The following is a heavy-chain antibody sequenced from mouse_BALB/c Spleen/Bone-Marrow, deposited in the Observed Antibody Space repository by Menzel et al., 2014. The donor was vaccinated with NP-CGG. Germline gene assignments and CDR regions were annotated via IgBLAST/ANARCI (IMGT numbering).Heavy chain of an antibody. D-gene: IGHD2-1*01. V-gene: IGHV1S126*01. J-gene: IGHJ3*01. CDR1: GYSFTSYW. CDR2: IDPSDSET. CDR3: ASPSDGNPFAY. Sequence: VQLQQSGPQLVRPGASVKISCKASGYSFTSYWMHWVKQRPGQALEWIGMIDPSDSETRLNQKFKDKATLTVDKSSSTAYMQLSSPTSEDSAVYYCASPSDGNPFAYWGQGTLVTVSA.